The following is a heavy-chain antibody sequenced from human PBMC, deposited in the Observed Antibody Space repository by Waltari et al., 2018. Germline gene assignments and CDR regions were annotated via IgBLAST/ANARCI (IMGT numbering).Heavy chain of an antibody. V-gene: IGHV3-30*18. D-gene: IGHD3-22*01. CDR3: AKDRGYYDSTSPDY. J-gene: IGHJ4*02. CDR2: ICYDGSNK. Sequence: QVQLVESGGGVVQPGRSLRLSCAASGFTFSSFGMHGVRQAPGKGLEWVAVICYDGSNKYYADSVKGRFTISRDNSKNTLYLQMNSLRAEDTAMYYCAKDRGYYDSTSPDYWGQGTLVTVSS. CDR1: GFTFSSFG.